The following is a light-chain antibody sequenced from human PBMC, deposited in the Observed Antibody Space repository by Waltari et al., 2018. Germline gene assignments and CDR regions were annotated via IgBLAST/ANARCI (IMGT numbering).Light chain of an antibody. CDR3: ATWDDSLNGPWV. Sequence: QSVLTQPPSASGTPGQKVTISCSGSGSNIGKNFVSWYQHFPGRAPRLLIYVNNQRPSGVPDRVSGSKSGTSASLAISGLQSEDEADYYCATWDDSLNGPWVFGGGTKLSVL. CDR1: GSNIGKNF. V-gene: IGLV1-44*01. CDR2: VNN. J-gene: IGLJ3*02.